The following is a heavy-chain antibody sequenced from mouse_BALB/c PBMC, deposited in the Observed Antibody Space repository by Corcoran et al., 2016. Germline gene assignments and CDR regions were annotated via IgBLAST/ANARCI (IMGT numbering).Heavy chain of an antibody. D-gene: IGHD2-1*01. V-gene: IGHV1-39*01. J-gene: IGHJ4*01. Sequence: QLQQTGPELVKPGASVKISCKASGYSFTDYIMLWVKQSHGKSLEWIGNINPYYGSTSYNLKFKGKATLTVDKSSSTAYMQLNSLTSEDSAVYYCARYGNYAMDYWGQGTSVTVSS. CDR2: INPYYGST. CDR1: GYSFTDYI. CDR3: ARYGNYAMDY.